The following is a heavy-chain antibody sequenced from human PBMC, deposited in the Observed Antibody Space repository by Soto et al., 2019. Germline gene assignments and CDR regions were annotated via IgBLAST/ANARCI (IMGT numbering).Heavy chain of an antibody. CDR3: ARGIGYDSSGKYYYYYYGMDV. J-gene: IGHJ6*02. CDR1: GGSISSYY. V-gene: IGHV4-59*01. CDR2: IYYSGST. D-gene: IGHD3-22*01. Sequence: SETLSLTCTVSGGSISSYYWSWIRQAPGKGLEWIGYIYYSGSTNYNPSLKSRVTISVDTSKNQFSLKLSSVTAADTAVYYCARGIGYDSSGKYYYYYYGMDVWGQGTTVTVSS.